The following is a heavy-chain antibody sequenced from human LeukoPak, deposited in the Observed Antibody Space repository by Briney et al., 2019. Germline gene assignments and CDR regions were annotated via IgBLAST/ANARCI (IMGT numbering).Heavy chain of an antibody. CDR2: ISGSGGST. CDR1: GFTFSSYA. Sequence: PGGSLRRSCAASGFTFSSYAMSWVRQAPGKGLEWVSAISGSGGSTYYADSVKGRFTISRDNSKNTLYLQMNSLRAEDTAVYYCAKDLGYCGRDCSILYYLDYWGQGTLVTVSS. V-gene: IGHV3-23*01. CDR3: AKDLGYCGRDCSILYYLDY. J-gene: IGHJ4*02. D-gene: IGHD2-21*02.